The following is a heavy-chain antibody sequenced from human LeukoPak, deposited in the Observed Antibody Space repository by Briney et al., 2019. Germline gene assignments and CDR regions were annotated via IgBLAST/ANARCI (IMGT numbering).Heavy chain of an antibody. CDR1: GGSFNDYF. CDR3: ARGRLGSSFLTFFQH. CDR2: INHSGST. D-gene: IGHD6-13*01. J-gene: IGHJ1*01. V-gene: IGHV4-34*01. Sequence: PSETLSLTCAVYGGSFNDYFWSWICQPPGKGLEWIGEINHSGSTNYNPSLKSRVTISVGTSKNQFSLKLSSVTAADTALYYCARGRLGSSFLTFFQHWGQGTLVTVSS.